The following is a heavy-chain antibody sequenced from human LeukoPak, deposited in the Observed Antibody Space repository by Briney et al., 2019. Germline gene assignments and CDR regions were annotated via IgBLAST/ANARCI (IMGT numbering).Heavy chain of an antibody. CDR3: TXXXYXDWLHIPDY. V-gene: IGHV3-49*03. D-gene: IGHD3-9*01. Sequence: PGRSLRLSCTASGFTFGDYAMSWFRQAPGKGLEWVGFIRSKAYGGTTEYAASVKGRFTISRDDSKSIAYLQMNSLKTEDTAVXXCTXXXYXDWLHIPDYWGQGALVTVSS. J-gene: IGHJ4*02. CDR2: IRSKAYGGTT. CDR1: GFTFGDYA.